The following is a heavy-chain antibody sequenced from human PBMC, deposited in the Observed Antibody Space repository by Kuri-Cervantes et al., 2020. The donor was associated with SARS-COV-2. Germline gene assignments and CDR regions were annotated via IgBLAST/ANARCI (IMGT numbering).Heavy chain of an antibody. CDR3: ARIRLRIFDY. J-gene: IGHJ4*02. CDR2: IYYTGST. D-gene: IGHD5-12*01. Sequence: SETLSLTCTVSGGSISSYYWSWIRQPPGKGLEWIGYIYYTGSTYYNPSLKSRVTISVDTSKNQFSLKLSSVTAADTAVYYCARIRLRIFDYWGQGILVTVSS. CDR1: GGSISSYY. V-gene: IGHV4-59*08.